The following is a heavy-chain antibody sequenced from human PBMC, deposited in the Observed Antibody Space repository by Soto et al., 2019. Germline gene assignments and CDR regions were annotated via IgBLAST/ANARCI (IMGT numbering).Heavy chain of an antibody. J-gene: IGHJ6*03. D-gene: IGHD2-15*01. CDR3: ARHGVWAAATLHYMDV. CDR1: GGSISSYY. Sequence: SETLSLTYTVSGGSISSYYWSWIRQPPGKGLEWIGYIYYSGSTNYNPSLKSRVTISVDTSKNQFSLKLSSVTAADTAVYYCARHGVWAAATLHYMDVWGKGTTVTVSS. V-gene: IGHV4-59*08. CDR2: IYYSGST.